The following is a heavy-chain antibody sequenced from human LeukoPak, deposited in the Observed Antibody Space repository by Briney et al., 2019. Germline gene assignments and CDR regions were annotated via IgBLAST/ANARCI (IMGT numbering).Heavy chain of an antibody. CDR3: ASSIAAAGTHFQH. V-gene: IGHV3-7*01. D-gene: IGHD6-13*01. CDR2: IKQDGSEK. Sequence: QPGGSLRLSCVASGFTFDNYRMGWVRQAPGKGLEWVANIKQDGSEKFYVDSLKGRFTVSRDNTKDTLYLQMNSLRAEDTAVYYCASSIAAAGTHFQHWGQGTLVTVSS. CDR1: GFTFDNYR. J-gene: IGHJ1*01.